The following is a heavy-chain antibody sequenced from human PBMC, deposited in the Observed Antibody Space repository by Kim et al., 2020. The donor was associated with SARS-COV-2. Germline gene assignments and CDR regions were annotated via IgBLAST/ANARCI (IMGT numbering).Heavy chain of an antibody. D-gene: IGHD3-22*01. CDR3: ARIHPSGSAYSGGDY. CDR2: IYYTGKT. Sequence: SETLSLTCSVSGGSISNPAFYWGWVRQPPGGGLEWIAIIYYTGKTYYNPSLQSRVTIFVDTSKNRFSLRLTSMTAADTAVYYCARIHPSGSAYSGGDYWGQGTLVTVSS. CDR1: GGSISNPAFY. V-gene: IGHV4-39*01. J-gene: IGHJ4*02.